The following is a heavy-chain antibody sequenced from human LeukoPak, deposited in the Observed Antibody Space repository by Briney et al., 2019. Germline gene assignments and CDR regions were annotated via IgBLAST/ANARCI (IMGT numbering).Heavy chain of an antibody. CDR1: GFTFSSYG. J-gene: IGHJ4*02. V-gene: IGHV3-30*18. CDR3: AKGPRVRIVVVPAAPDY. D-gene: IGHD2-2*01. CDR2: ISYDGSNK. Sequence: GGSLRLSCAASGFTFSSYGMHWVRQAPGKGLEWVAVISYDGSNKYYADSVKGRFTISRDNSKNTLYLQMNSLRAEDTAVYYCAKGPRVRIVVVPAAPDYWGQGTLVTVSS.